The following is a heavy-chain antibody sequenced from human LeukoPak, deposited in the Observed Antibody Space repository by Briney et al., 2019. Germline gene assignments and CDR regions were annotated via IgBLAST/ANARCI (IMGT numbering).Heavy chain of an antibody. CDR1: GYSFTSYW. Sequence: GESLKVSCKGSGYSFTSYWISWVRQMPGKGLEWMGRIDPSDSYTNYSPSFQGHVTISADKSISTAYLQWSSLKASDTAMYYCARTTAMVIPPDYWGQGTLVTVSS. J-gene: IGHJ4*02. V-gene: IGHV5-10-1*01. CDR2: IDPSDSYT. CDR3: ARTTAMVIPPDY. D-gene: IGHD5-18*01.